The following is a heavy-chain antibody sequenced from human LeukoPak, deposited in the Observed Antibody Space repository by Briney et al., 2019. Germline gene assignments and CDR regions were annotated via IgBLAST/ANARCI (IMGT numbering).Heavy chain of an antibody. CDR3: ARGPYSYDSSGAFDI. V-gene: IGHV4-38-2*02. CDR1: GYSISSGYY. D-gene: IGHD3-22*01. Sequence: SETLSLTCTVSGYSISSGYYWGWIRQPPGKGLEWIGRISSSGSTNYNPSLKSRVTISVDTSKNQFSLKLSSVTAADTAVYFCARGPYSYDSSGAFDIWGQGTMVTVSS. CDR2: ISSSGST. J-gene: IGHJ3*02.